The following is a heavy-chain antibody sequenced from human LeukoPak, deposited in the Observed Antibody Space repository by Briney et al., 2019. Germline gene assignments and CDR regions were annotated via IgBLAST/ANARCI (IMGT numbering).Heavy chain of an antibody. CDR2: ISSSSSTI. V-gene: IGHV3-48*04. CDR1: GFTFSSYA. D-gene: IGHD3-16*01. Sequence: PGGSLRLSCAASGFTFSSYAMSWVRQAPGKGLEWVSAISSSSSTIYYADSVKGRFTISRDNAKNSLYLQMNSLRAEDTAVYYCARDIGGYYFDYWGQGTLVTVSS. CDR3: ARDIGGYYFDY. J-gene: IGHJ4*02.